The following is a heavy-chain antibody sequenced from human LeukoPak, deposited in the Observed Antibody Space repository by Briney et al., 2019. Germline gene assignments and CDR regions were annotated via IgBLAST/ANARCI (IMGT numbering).Heavy chain of an antibody. V-gene: IGHV4-34*01. D-gene: IGHD5-12*01. CDR2: INHSGST. Sequence: SETLSLTCAVYGGSFSGYYWSWIRQPPGKGLEWIGEINHSGSTNYNPSLKSRVTISLDTSENQFSLRLTSVTAADTAVYYCARKYNGYGGWIDYWAQGTLVTVSS. CDR3: ARKYNGYGGWIDY. CDR1: GGSFSGYY. J-gene: IGHJ4*02.